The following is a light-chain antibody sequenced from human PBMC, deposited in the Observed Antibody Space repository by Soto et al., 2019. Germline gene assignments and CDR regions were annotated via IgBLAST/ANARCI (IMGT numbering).Light chain of an antibody. CDR1: QGISNF. V-gene: IGKV1-27*01. Sequence: IHVTQSPSSLSRSLLDRCTITCRASQGISNFLAWYQQKPGKVPSLLIYGASTLQSGVPSRFSGSGSGTDFTLAISNVQPEDVATYYCQGYDSVPFTFGGGTKVDIK. CDR3: QGYDSVPFT. J-gene: IGKJ4*01. CDR2: GAS.